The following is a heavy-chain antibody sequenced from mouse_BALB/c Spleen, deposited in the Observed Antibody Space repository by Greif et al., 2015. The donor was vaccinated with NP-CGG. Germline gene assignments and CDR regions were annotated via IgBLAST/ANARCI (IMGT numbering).Heavy chain of an antibody. Sequence: EVKLMESGGDLVKPGGSLKLSCAASGFTFSSYGMSWVRQTPDKRLEWVATISSGGSYTYYPDSVKGRFTISRDNAKNTLYLQMSSLKSEDTAMYYCARHGEDSSGYVRDAMDYWGQGTSVTVSS. CDR1: GFTFSSYG. J-gene: IGHJ4*01. CDR3: ARHGEDSSGYVRDAMDY. D-gene: IGHD3-2*01. CDR2: ISSGGSYT. V-gene: IGHV5-6*01.